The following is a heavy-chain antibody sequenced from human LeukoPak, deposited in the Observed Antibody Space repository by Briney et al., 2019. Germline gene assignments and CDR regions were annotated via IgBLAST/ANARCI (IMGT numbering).Heavy chain of an antibody. Sequence: PGGSLRLSCAASGFTYASYAMSWVRQAPGKGLEWVSAISGGGDNTYYADSVKDRFTISRDNSKNTLYLQMNSLRAEDTAVYYCAKPVCCSTSSRRVPGVYCFDYWGQGTLVTVSS. CDR1: GFTYASYA. CDR3: AKPVCCSTSSRRVPGVYCFDY. J-gene: IGHJ4*02. D-gene: IGHD2-2*01. V-gene: IGHV3-23*01. CDR2: ISGGGDNT.